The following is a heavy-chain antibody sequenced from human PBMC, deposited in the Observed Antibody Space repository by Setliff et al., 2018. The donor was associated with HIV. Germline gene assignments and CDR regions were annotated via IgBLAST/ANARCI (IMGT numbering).Heavy chain of an antibody. J-gene: IGHJ4*02. CDR1: GVSVSSGGYY. CDR2: IFYNENT. D-gene: IGHD2-21*01. CDR3: ARGRPFGKFVDYFDS. V-gene: IGHV4-31*03. Sequence: SETLSLTCTVSGVSVSSGGYYWNWIRQHPGKGLEWIGYIFYNENTQYDPSLKSRVSMSVDTSKNQFSLNLRTVTAADTAIYFCARGRPFGKFVDYFDSWGQGKLVTVSS.